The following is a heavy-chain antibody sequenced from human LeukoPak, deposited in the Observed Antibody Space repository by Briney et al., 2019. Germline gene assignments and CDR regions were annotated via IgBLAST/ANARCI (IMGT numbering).Heavy chain of an antibody. CDR1: GYTFTSYG. Sequence: GASVKVSCKASGYTFTSYGISWVRQAPGQGLEWMGWISAYNGNTNYAQKPQGRVTMTTDTSTSTAYMELRSLRSDDTAVYYCARVEVHVDTAMVLPYYWGQGTLVTVSS. CDR3: ARVEVHVDTAMVLPYY. D-gene: IGHD5-18*01. J-gene: IGHJ4*02. CDR2: ISAYNGNT. V-gene: IGHV1-18*01.